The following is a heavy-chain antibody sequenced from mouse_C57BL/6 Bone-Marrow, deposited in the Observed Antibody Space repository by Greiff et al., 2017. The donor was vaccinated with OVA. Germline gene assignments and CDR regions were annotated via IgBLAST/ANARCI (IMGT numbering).Heavy chain of an antibody. CDR3: TAYDYSFAY. J-gene: IGHJ3*01. D-gene: IGHD2-4*01. CDR1: GFNIKDDY. V-gene: IGHV14-4*01. Sequence: EVKLLESGAELVRPGASVKLSCTASGFNIKDDYMHWVKQRPEQGLEWIGWIDPENGDTEYASKFQGKATITADTSSNTAYLQLSSLTSEDTAVYCCTAYDYSFAYWGQGTLVTVSA. CDR2: IDPENGDT.